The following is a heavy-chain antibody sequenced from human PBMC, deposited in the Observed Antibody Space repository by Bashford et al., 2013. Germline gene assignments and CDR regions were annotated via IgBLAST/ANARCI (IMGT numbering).Heavy chain of an antibody. Sequence: SVKVSCKASGGTFSSYAISWVRQAPGQGLEWMGGIIPIFGTANYAQKFQGRVTITADESTSTAYMELSSLRSEDTAVYYCARQPYGDYVVGAFDIWGQGTMVTVSS. D-gene: IGHD4-17*01. V-gene: IGHV1-69*13. CDR1: GGTFSSYA. CDR3: ARQPYGDYVVGAFDI. CDR2: IIPIFGTA. J-gene: IGHJ3*02.